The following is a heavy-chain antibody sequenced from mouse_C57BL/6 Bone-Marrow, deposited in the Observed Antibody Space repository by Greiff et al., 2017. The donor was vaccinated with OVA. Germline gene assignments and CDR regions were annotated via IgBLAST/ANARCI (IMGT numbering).Heavy chain of an antibody. CDR3: AREGGAYWYFDV. V-gene: IGHV1-52*01. Sequence: QVQLQQPGAELVRPGSSVKLSCKASGYTFTSYWMHWVKQRPIQGLEWIGNIDPSDSETHYNQKFKDKATLTVDKSSSTAYMQLSSLTSEDSAVYDCAREGGAYWYFDVWGTGTTVTVSS. J-gene: IGHJ1*03. CDR1: GYTFTSYW. CDR2: IDPSDSET.